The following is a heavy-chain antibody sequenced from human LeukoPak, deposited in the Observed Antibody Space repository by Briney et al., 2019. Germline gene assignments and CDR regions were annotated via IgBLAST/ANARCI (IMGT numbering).Heavy chain of an antibody. CDR1: GGSISSYY. V-gene: IGHV4-4*07. J-gene: IGHJ3*02. D-gene: IGHD3-10*01. Sequence: SETLSLTCTVSGGSISSYYWSWIRQPAGKGLEWIGRIYTSGSTNYNPSLKSRVTMSVDTSKNQFSLKLSSVTAADTAVYYCARVDRFGENSAFDIWGQGTMVTVSS. CDR3: ARVDRFGENSAFDI. CDR2: IYTSGST.